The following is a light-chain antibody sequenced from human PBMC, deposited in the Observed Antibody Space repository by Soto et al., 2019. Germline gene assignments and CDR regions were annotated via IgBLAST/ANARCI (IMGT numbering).Light chain of an antibody. CDR1: SSDVGGYNY. CDR2: EVS. V-gene: IGLV2-8*01. J-gene: IGLJ1*01. Sequence: QSALTQPPSASGSPGQSVTISCTGTSSDVGGYNYVSWYQQHPGKAPKLMIYEVSKRPSGVPDRFSGSKSGNTASLTVSGLQADDEADYFCCSYAGTKYYVFGTGTKLTVL. CDR3: CSYAGTKYYV.